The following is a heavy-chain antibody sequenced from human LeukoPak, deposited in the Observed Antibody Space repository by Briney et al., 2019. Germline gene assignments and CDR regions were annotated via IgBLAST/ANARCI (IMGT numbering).Heavy chain of an antibody. CDR2: IYVSGST. CDR3: ARGPGDAFDI. Sequence: PSETLSLTCTVSGGSTSSYYWSWIRQSAGKGLEWIGRIYVSGSTTYNPSLNSRVTMSLDTSKNQFSLNLRSVTAADTAVYYCARGPGDAFDIWGQGTMVTVSS. J-gene: IGHJ3*02. V-gene: IGHV4-4*07. CDR1: GGSTSSYY.